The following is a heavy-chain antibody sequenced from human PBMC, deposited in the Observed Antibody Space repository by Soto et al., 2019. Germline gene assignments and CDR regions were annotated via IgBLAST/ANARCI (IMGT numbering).Heavy chain of an antibody. V-gene: IGHV3-48*02. CDR3: ARVALGRGY. CDR1: GFTFSSYS. Sequence: GGSLRPSCAASGFTFSSYSMTWVRQAPGKGLEWVSYISIISSTIYYADSVKGRFTISRDNAKTSLYLKMNSLRDEDTDVYYCARVALGRGYWGQGTLVTVSS. J-gene: IGHJ4*02. D-gene: IGHD6-6*01. CDR2: ISIISSTI.